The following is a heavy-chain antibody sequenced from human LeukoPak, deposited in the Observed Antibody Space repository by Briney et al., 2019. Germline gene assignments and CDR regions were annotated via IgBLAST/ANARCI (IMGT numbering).Heavy chain of an antibody. J-gene: IGHJ4*02. D-gene: IGHD5-18*01. CDR1: GFTFSSYA. V-gene: IGHV3-23*01. CDR3: AKDRDTAVVPPKGFDY. CDR2: ISGSGGST. Sequence: GGSLRLSCAASGFTFSSYAMSWVRQAPGKGLEWVSAISGSGGSTYYADSVKGRFTISRDNSKNTLYLQMNSLRAEDTAVYYCAKDRDTAVVPPKGFDYWGRGTLVTVSS.